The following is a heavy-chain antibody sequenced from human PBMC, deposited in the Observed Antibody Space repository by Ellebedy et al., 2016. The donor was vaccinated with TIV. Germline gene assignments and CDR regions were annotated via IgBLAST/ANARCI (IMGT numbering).Heavy chain of an antibody. V-gene: IGHV3-23*01. CDR2: ISASGETT. CDR3: AKGATTVARSFFTGLDV. CDR1: GYTFSTYA. J-gene: IGHJ6*02. Sequence: PGGSLRLSCVGSGYTFSTYAINWVRQAPGTGLEWVSGISASGETTYQADSVKGRFTLSRDNSNNTVYLELNSLRAEDTALYYCAKGATTVARSFFTGLDVWGQGTTVTVSS. D-gene: IGHD4-17*01.